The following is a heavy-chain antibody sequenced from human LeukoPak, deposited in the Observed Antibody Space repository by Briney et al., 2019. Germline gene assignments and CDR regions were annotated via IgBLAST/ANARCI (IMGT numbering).Heavy chain of an antibody. D-gene: IGHD3-3*01. V-gene: IGHV3-20*04. CDR2: INWNGGST. CDR1: GFTFDDYG. Sequence: GGSLRLSCAASGFTFDDYGMSWVRQAPGKGLEWVSGINWNGGSTGYADSVKGRFTISRDNAKNSLYLQMNSLRAEDTALYYCARGSAYDFWSGYPIEAFDIWGQGTMVTASS. J-gene: IGHJ3*02. CDR3: ARGSAYDFWSGYPIEAFDI.